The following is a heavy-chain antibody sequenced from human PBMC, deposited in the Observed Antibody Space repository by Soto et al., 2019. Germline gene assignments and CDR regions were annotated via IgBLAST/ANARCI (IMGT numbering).Heavy chain of an antibody. J-gene: IGHJ5*02. V-gene: IGHV4-31*03. Sequence: SETLSLTCTVSGGSISSGGYYWSWIRQHPGKGLEWIGYIYYSGSTYYNPSLKSRVTISVDTSKNQFSLKLSSVTAADTAVYYCARGVYYYGSGSPINWFDPWGQGTLVTVSS. D-gene: IGHD3-10*01. CDR3: ARGVYYYGSGSPINWFDP. CDR2: IYYSGST. CDR1: GGSISSGGYY.